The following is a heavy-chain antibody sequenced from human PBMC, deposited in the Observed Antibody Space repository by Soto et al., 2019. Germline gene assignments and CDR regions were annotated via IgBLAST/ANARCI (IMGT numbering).Heavy chain of an antibody. D-gene: IGHD3-3*01. CDR3: ARRTYYDFWSGYYADYYYMDV. Sequence: ASVKVSCKASGYTFTSYDINWVRQATGQGLEWMGWMNPNSGNTGYAQKFQGRVTMTRNTSISTAYMELSSLRSEDTAVYYCARRTYYDFWSGYYADYYYMDVWGKGTTVTVSS. CDR1: GYTFTSYD. V-gene: IGHV1-8*01. J-gene: IGHJ6*03. CDR2: MNPNSGNT.